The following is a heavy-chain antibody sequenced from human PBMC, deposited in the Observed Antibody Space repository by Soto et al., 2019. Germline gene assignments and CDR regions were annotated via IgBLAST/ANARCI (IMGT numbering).Heavy chain of an antibody. CDR1: GGSFSGYY. CDR2: INHSGST. Sequence: PSETLSLPCAVYGGSFSGYYWSWIRQPPGKGPEWIGEINHSGSTNYNPSLKSRVTISVDTSKNPFSLKLSSVTAAVTAVYDCARVGGGYSYKYYGMDVWGQGTTVTVAS. J-gene: IGHJ6*02. D-gene: IGHD5-18*01. V-gene: IGHV4-34*01. CDR3: ARVGGGYSYKYYGMDV.